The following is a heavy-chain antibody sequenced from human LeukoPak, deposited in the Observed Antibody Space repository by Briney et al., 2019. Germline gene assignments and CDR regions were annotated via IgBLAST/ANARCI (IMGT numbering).Heavy chain of an antibody. J-gene: IGHJ4*02. CDR3: ASTSRGVIDY. D-gene: IGHD3-10*01. CDR2: ISFDGNNE. V-gene: IGHV3-30-3*01. CDR1: GFTFSNYA. Sequence: GESLKISCAASGFTFSNYAMHLVRQAPGRGLEWLAVISFDGNNEYYADSVKGRFTISRDNSKNTLYLQMNSLRGEDAAVYYCASTSRGVIDYWGQGTLVTVSS.